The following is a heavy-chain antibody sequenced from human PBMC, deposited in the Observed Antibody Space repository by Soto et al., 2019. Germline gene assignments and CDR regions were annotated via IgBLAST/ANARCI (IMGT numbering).Heavy chain of an antibody. Sequence: ASVKVSCKASGYTFSDYFIQWLRQAPGQGLEWVAWINPKTAATNYAKKFQDRVTVTSDTSFSTAYLELTRLRPDDTALYYCPRIKWGLDYYSGLDVWGQGTAVTVSS. CDR1: GYTFSDYF. J-gene: IGHJ6*02. V-gene: IGHV1-2*02. D-gene: IGHD1-26*01. CDR2: INPKTAAT. CDR3: PRIKWGLDYYSGLDV.